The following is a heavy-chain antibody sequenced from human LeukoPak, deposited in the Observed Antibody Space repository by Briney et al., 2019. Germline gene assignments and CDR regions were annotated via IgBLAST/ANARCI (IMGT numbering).Heavy chain of an antibody. CDR2: ISSSSSYI. V-gene: IGHV3-21*01. J-gene: IGHJ4*02. CDR1: GFTFSSYS. D-gene: IGHD6-13*01. CDR3: AKDRVSSWSFDY. Sequence: GGSLRLSCAASGFTFSSYSMNWVRQAPGKGLEWVSSISSSSSYIYYADSVKGRFTISRDNAKNSLYLQMNSLRAEDTAVYYCAKDRVSSWSFDYWGQGTLVTVSS.